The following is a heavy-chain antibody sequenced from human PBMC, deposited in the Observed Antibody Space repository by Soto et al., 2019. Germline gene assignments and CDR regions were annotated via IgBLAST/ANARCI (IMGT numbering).Heavy chain of an antibody. CDR2: ISAYNGNT. V-gene: IGHV1-18*04. CDR3: ATSFGYEYYYYGMDV. D-gene: IGHD5-12*01. CDR1: GYTFTSYG. Sequence: ASVKVSCKASGYTFTSYGISWVRQAPGQGLEWMGWISAYNGNTNYAQKLQGRVTMTTDTSTSTAHMELRSLRSDDTAVYYCATSFGYEYYYYGMDVWGQGTTVTVSS. J-gene: IGHJ6*02.